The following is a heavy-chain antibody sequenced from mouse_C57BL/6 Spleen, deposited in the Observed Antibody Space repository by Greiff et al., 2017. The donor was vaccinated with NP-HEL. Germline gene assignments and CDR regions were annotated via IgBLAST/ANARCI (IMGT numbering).Heavy chain of an antibody. D-gene: IGHD1-1*01. J-gene: IGHJ1*03. Sequence: VQLQQPGTELVKPGASVKLSCKASGYTFTSYWMHWVKQRPGQGLEWIGNINPSNGGTNYNEKFKSKATLTVDKSSSTAYMQLSSLTSEDSAVYYCARAGNYGSIYWYFDVWGTGTTVTVSS. CDR3: ARAGNYGSIYWYFDV. V-gene: IGHV1-53*01. CDR1: GYTFTSYW. CDR2: INPSNGGT.